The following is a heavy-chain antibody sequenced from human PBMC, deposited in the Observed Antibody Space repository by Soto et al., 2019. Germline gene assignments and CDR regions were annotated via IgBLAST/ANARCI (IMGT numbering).Heavy chain of an antibody. V-gene: IGHV1-69*01. CDR2: IISMFRTA. Sequence: QVQLVQSGAEVKEPGSSVKVSCQVSGGTFSTYTISWVRQAPGQGLEWMGGIISMFRTAEYAQRFQGRVTITADESTRTVYMEMSSLRSDDTAVYYCARATKRYYYDSSGHEDPFDYWGQGTLVTVSS. CDR3: ARATKRYYYDSSGHEDPFDY. J-gene: IGHJ4*02. CDR1: GGTFSTYT. D-gene: IGHD3-22*01.